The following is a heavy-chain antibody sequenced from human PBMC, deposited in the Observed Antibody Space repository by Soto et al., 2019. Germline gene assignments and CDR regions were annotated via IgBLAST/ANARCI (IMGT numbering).Heavy chain of an antibody. J-gene: IGHJ2*01. Sequence: SETLSLTCTVSGGSISSSSYYWGWIRQPPGKGLEWIGSIYYSGSTYYNPSLKSRVTISVDTSKNQFSLKLSSVTAADTAVYYCARRLAFYWYFDIWGRGTLVTVSS. CDR1: GGSISSSSYY. V-gene: IGHV4-39*01. CDR2: IYYSGST. CDR3: ARRLAFYWYFDI. D-gene: IGHD6-6*01.